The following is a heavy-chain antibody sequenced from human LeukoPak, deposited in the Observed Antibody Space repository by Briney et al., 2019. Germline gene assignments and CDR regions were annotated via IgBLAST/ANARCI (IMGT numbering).Heavy chain of an antibody. CDR2: INPNSGGT. V-gene: IGHV1-2*06. J-gene: IGHJ6*02. CDR3: ARMEYFLYYTLDV. CDR1: GYTFTGYY. D-gene: IGHD3-10*01. Sequence: ASVKVSCKASGYTFTGYYMHWVRQAPGQGLEWMGRINPNSGGTNYAQKFQGRVTMTRDTSISTAYMELSSLRSEDTAVYYCARMEYFLYYTLDVWGQGTTVTVSS.